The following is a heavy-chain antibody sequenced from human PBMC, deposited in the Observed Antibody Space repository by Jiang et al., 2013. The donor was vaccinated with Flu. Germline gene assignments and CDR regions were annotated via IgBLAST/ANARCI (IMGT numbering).Heavy chain of an antibody. D-gene: IGHD5-18*01. CDR1: GYTFTGNY. CDR2: ISPYSGDT. V-gene: IGHV1-2*02. Sequence: SGAEVKKPGASVKVSCKASGYTFTGNYLHWVRQAPGQGLEWVGWISPYSGDTKNAQKFQGRVTMTRDTSINTAYMDLTSLTSDDTAVYYCARGESGYPFGLFDPWGQGTLVTVSS. CDR3: ARGESGYPFGLFDP. J-gene: IGHJ5*02.